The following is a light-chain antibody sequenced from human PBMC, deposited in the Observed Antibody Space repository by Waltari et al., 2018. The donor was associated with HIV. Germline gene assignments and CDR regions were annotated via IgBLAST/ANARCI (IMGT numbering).Light chain of an antibody. CDR2: RSG. CDR3: QSFDSSLSGYV. Sequence: SVLTQPPSVSGAPGQRVTISCTGSSSHTRAVFYDHWYQQLPGTAPKLLSYRSGNRPSGVPDRFSGSRSGSSASLAITGLQADDEADYYCQSFDSSLSGYVFGIGTKVTVL. CDR1: SSHTRAVFY. V-gene: IGLV1-40*01. J-gene: IGLJ1*01.